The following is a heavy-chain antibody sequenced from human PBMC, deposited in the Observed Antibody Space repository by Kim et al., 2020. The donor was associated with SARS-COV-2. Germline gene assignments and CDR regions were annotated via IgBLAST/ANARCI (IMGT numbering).Heavy chain of an antibody. CDR3: ASLVNYSSSKGIAVAGAPIPFDY. V-gene: IGHV4-39*01. CDR1: GGSISSSSYY. J-gene: IGHJ4*02. D-gene: IGHD6-19*01. Sequence: SETLSLTCTVSGGSISSSSYYWGWIRQPPGKGLEWIGSIYYSGSTYYNPSLKSRVTISVDTSKNQFSLKLSSVTAADTAVYYCASLVNYSSSKGIAVAGAPIPFDYWGQGTLVTVSS. CDR2: IYYSGST.